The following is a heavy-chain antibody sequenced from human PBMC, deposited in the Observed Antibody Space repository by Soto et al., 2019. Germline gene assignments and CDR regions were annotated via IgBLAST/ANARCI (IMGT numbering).Heavy chain of an antibody. D-gene: IGHD3-16*01. Sequence: ASVKVSCKASGYTFISYGISWVRQAPGQGLEWMGWISAYSGNTNYAQKFQGRVTLSTDTSASTAYMELRGLRSDDTAVYYCARIGVSSGHESPDFDSWGQGTLVTVSS. CDR3: ARIGVSSGHESPDFDS. CDR1: GYTFISYG. J-gene: IGHJ4*02. V-gene: IGHV1-18*04. CDR2: ISAYSGNT.